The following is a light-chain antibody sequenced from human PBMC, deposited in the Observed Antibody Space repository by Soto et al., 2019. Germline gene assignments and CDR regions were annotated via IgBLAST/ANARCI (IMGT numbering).Light chain of an antibody. V-gene: IGKV3-20*01. CDR3: QQYGSSHPIT. CDR2: GTS. CDR1: KSLTSNH. Sequence: EIVLTQSPGPLSFSPGEKPPPPCRPGKSLTSNHLAWTLAWYTQNPGQTPRLLIYGTSSRATGIPDRFSGSGSGTDFTLTISRLEPEDFAVYYCQQYGSSHPITFGQGTRLEIK. J-gene: IGKJ5*01.